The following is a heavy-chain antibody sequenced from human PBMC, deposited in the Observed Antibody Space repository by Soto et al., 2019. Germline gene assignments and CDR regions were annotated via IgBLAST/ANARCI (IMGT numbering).Heavy chain of an antibody. CDR3: ARVSIVVVTLDAFDI. D-gene: IGHD3-22*01. J-gene: IGHJ3*02. CDR2: ISSSGSTI. V-gene: IGHV3-48*03. Sequence: LRLSCAASGFTFSSYEMNWVRQAPGKGLEWVSYISSSGSTIYYADSVKGRFTISRDNAKNSLYLQMNSLRAEDTAVYYCARVSIVVVTLDAFDIWGQGTMVTVSS. CDR1: GFTFSSYE.